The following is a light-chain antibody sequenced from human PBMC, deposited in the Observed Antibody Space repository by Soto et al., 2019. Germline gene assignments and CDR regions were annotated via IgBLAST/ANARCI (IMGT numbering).Light chain of an antibody. Sequence: EIVMTQSPATLSVSPGERATLSCRASQSISQSLAWYQQRPGQSPRLLIYDASRRATGIPERFTCSGVGTDFTLTISRLAPEDLSVDCCPQYGGSPRTFGQGTKVDI. CDR3: PQYGGSPRT. CDR2: DAS. CDR1: QSISQS. J-gene: IGKJ1*01. V-gene: IGKV3-20*01.